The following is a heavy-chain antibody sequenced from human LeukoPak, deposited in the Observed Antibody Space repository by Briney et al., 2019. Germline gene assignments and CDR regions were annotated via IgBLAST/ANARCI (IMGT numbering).Heavy chain of an antibody. CDR2: INPNSGGT. CDR1: GYTFTGYY. J-gene: IGHJ3*02. CDR3: ARDSIAAAYDAFDI. Sequence: ASVKVSCKASGYTFTGYYMHWVRQAPGQGLEWMGWINPNSGGTNYAQKFQGRVTMTRDTSISTAYMELSRLRSDDTAVYYCARDSIAAAYDAFDIWGQGTMVTVSS. D-gene: IGHD6-13*01. V-gene: IGHV1-2*02.